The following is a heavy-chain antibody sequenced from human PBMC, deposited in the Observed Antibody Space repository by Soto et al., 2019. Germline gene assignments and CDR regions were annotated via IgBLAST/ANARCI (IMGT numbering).Heavy chain of an antibody. V-gene: IGHV1-2*02. D-gene: IGHD3-22*01. CDR1: GYMFTGNY. CDR2: INPNSGAT. J-gene: IGHJ4*02. CDR3: APHYPDSSGYFDH. Sequence: ASVKVSCKASGYMFTGNYMHWVRQAPGQGLEYMGWINPNSGATNYAQKFQGRVTMTWDTSISTAYVELSRLRSDDTAVYYCAPHYPDSSGYFDHWGQGTLVTVSA.